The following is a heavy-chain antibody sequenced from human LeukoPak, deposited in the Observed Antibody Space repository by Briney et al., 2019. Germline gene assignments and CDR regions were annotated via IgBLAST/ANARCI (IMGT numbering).Heavy chain of an antibody. Sequence: TLSLTCTVSGGSISSSSYYWGWIRQPPGKGLEWIGSIYYSGSTYYNPSLKSRVTISVDTSKNQFSLKLSSVTAADTAVYYCARGSSDFWTGYPQFWGQGTLLTVSS. D-gene: IGHD3/OR15-3a*01. CDR3: ARGSSDFWTGYPQF. CDR1: GGSISSSSYY. CDR2: IYYSGST. V-gene: IGHV4-39*07. J-gene: IGHJ4*02.